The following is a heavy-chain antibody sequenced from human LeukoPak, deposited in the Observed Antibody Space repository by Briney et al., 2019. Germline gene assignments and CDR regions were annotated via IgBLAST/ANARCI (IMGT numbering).Heavy chain of an antibody. CDR1: GFTVSSSY. CDR3: VKEGEEGLQLFDY. J-gene: IGHJ4*02. Sequence: GGSLRLSCAASGFTVSSSYMTWVRQAPGKGLEWVSVMNSGGSTYYADSVKGRFTISRDNSKNTVYLQMNSLRVEDTALYYCVKEGEEGLQLFDYWGQGTLVTVSS. D-gene: IGHD5-24*01. V-gene: IGHV3-66*01. CDR2: MNSGGST.